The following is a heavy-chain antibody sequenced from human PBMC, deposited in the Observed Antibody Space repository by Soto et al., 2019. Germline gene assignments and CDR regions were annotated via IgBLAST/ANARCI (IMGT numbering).Heavy chain of an antibody. V-gene: IGHV4-34*01. CDR3: AGITGTTYYYYYMDV. Sequence: SETLSLTCAVYGGSFSGYYWSWIRQPPGKGLEWIGEINHSGSTNYNPSLKSRVTISVDTSKNQFSLKLSSVTAADTAVYYCAGITGTTYYYYYMDVWGKGTTVTVSS. CDR1: GGSFSGYY. CDR2: INHSGST. D-gene: IGHD1-7*01. J-gene: IGHJ6*03.